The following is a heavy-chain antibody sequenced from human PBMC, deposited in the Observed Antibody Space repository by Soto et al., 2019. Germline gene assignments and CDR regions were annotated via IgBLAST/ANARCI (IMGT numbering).Heavy chain of an antibody. CDR2: INPNSGGT. Sequence: ASVKVSCKASGYTFTGYYMHWVRQAPGQGLEWMGWINPNSGGTNYAQKFQGWVTMTRDTSISTAYMELSRLRSDDTAVYYCARDNGYYYDSSGYPGSYYYGMDVWGQGTTVTSP. CDR3: ARDNGYYYDSSGYPGSYYYGMDV. CDR1: GYTFTGYY. J-gene: IGHJ6*02. V-gene: IGHV1-2*04. D-gene: IGHD3-22*01.